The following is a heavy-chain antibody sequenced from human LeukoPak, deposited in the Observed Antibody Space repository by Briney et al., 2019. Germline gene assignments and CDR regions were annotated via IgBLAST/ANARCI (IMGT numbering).Heavy chain of an antibody. CDR2: ISGSGGST. D-gene: IGHD6-13*01. CDR3: AKDLNWRGYSSSWHPSLSPPDV. CDR1: GFTFSSYA. Sequence: PGGSLRLSCAASGFTFSSYAMSWVRQAPGKGLEWVSAISGSGGSTYYADPVKGRFTISRDNSKNTLYLQMNSLRAEDTAVYYCAKDLNWRGYSSSWHPSLSPPDVWGKGTTVTVSS. V-gene: IGHV3-23*01. J-gene: IGHJ6*04.